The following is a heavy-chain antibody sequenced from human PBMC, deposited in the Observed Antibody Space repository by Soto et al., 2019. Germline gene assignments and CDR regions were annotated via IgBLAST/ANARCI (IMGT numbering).Heavy chain of an antibody. J-gene: IGHJ3*01. CDR3: ARGVRGHYGFDV. CDR2: IKFDGSSA. V-gene: IGHV3-74*01. CDR1: GFTFSDYW. D-gene: IGHD3-10*01. Sequence: GGSLRLSCAASGFTFSDYWIHWVRQAPGKGLVWVSRIKFDGSSANYADSVKGRFTISRDNARDTVYLQMNSLRAEDTAVYYCARGVRGHYGFDVWGHGTMVTVSS.